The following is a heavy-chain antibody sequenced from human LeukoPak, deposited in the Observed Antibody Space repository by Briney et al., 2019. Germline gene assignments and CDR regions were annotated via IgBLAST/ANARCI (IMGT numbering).Heavy chain of an antibody. CDR3: ASKSSPTGGY. CDR2: VWYDGSKT. V-gene: IGHV3-33*01. CDR1: GFTFSSYA. Sequence: GGSLRLSCAAFGFTFSSYAMHWVRQAPGKGLEWVAVVWYDGSKTYSADSVKGRITISRDDSKNTLYLQMNSLRAEDTAVYYCASKSSPTGGYWGQGTLITVSS. J-gene: IGHJ4*02. D-gene: IGHD2-2*01.